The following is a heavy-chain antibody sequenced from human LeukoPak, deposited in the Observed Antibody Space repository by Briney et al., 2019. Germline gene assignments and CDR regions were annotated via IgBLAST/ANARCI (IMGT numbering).Heavy chain of an antibody. V-gene: IGHV3-48*03. CDR1: GFTFSSYE. D-gene: IGHD3-10*01. Sequence: GGSLRLSCAASGFTFSSYEMNWVRQAPGKGLEWVSYISSSGSRIYYADSVKGRITISRDNAKNSLYLQMNSLRVEDTAIYYCARDRGYYGSGSYDYWGQGTLVTVSS. J-gene: IGHJ4*02. CDR2: ISSSGSRI. CDR3: ARDRGYYGSGSYDY.